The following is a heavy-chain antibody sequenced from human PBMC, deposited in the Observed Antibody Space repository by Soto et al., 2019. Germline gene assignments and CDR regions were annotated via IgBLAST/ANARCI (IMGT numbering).Heavy chain of an antibody. CDR1: GFTFSSYG. D-gene: IGHD3-9*01. J-gene: IGHJ6*03. CDR2: ISYDGSNK. CDR3: AKDDILTGYYYYYYYRDV. Sequence: QVQLVESGGGVVQPGRSLRLSCAASGFTFSSYGMHWVRQAPGKGLEWVAVISYDGSNKYYADSVKGRFTISRDNSKNTLYLQMNSLRAEDTAVYYCAKDDILTGYYYYYYYRDVWGKGTTVTVSS. V-gene: IGHV3-30*18.